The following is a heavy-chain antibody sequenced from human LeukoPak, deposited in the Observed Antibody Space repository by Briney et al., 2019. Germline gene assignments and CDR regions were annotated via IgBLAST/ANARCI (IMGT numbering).Heavy chain of an antibody. CDR1: GASVSNYD. Sequence: SETLSLTCTVSGASVSNYDWSWIRQPPGKGLEWIGYVYYSGRTNYNPSLKSRVTISVDTSKNQFSLKLSSVTAADTAVYYCARAPYYDSSGYPLSDYWGQGTLVTVSS. CDR3: ARAPYYDSSGYPLSDY. CDR2: VYYSGRT. J-gene: IGHJ4*02. V-gene: IGHV4-59*02. D-gene: IGHD3-22*01.